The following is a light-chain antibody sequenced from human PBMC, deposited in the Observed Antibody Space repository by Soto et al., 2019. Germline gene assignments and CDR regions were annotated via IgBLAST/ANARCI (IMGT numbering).Light chain of an antibody. J-gene: IGKJ1*01. Sequence: EIQMTLHTSTLSASIGDRVTITCRASESIRTWLAWYQHKPGKAPKFLIYDASSLESGVPARFGGSGSGTEFTLIISSLQPDDFAAYYCQQYNSYPWTFGQGTMVDI. CDR1: ESIRTW. V-gene: IGKV1-5*01. CDR2: DAS. CDR3: QQYNSYPWT.